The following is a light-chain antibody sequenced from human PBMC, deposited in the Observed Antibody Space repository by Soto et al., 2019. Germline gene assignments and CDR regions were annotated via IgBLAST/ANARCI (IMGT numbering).Light chain of an antibody. CDR1: RRVRSSS. V-gene: IGKV3-20*01. J-gene: IGKJ1*01. Sequence: IVCTQFPGTPSPSPGEKATPPFRATRRVRSSSLAWYQQNPGQAPRLLIYGTSSRATAIPDRFSGSGSGTDFTLTISRLEPEDFAVYYCQQYGSXSWTFGQGTKVDIK. CDR3: QQYGSXSWT. CDR2: GTS.